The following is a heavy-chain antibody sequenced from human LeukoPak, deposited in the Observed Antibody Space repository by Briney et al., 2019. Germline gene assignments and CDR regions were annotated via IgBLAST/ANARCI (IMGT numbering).Heavy chain of an antibody. V-gene: IGHV4-31*03. Sequence: PSQTLSLTCTVSGGSISSGGYYWSWIRQHPGKGLEWIGYIYYSGSTYYNPSLKSRVTISVDTSKNQFSLKLSSVTAADTAVYYCAKSPRSPYYYYYMDVWGKGTTVTVSS. CDR3: AKSPRSPYYYYYMDV. J-gene: IGHJ6*03. CDR2: IYYSGST. CDR1: GGSISSGGYY.